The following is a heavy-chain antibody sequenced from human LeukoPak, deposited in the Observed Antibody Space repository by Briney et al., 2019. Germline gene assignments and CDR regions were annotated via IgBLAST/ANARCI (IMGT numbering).Heavy chain of an antibody. Sequence: PGGSLRLSXAASGFTFSSYGMHWVRQAPGKGLEGVAVIWYDGSNKYYADSVKGRFTISRDNSKNTLYLQMNSLRAEDTAVYYCAKDLGVQLWLVIDYWGQGTLVTVSS. V-gene: IGHV3-33*06. CDR1: GFTFSSYG. J-gene: IGHJ4*02. CDR2: IWYDGSNK. D-gene: IGHD5-18*01. CDR3: AKDLGVQLWLVIDY.